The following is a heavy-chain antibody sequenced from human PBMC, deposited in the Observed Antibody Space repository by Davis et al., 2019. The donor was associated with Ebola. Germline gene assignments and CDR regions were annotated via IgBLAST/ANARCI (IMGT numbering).Heavy chain of an antibody. CDR1: GDSISTTTW. D-gene: IGHD1-26*01. Sequence: MPSETLSLTCGVSGDSISTTTWWTWVRQAPGKGLEWIGEVYHSGTTNYNPSLKGRVTISVDKSKNQFSLKLSSVTAADTAVYYCARGGGATYDYYYGMDVWGKGTTVTVSS. V-gene: IGHV4-4*02. CDR3: ARGGGATYDYYYGMDV. CDR2: VYHSGTT. J-gene: IGHJ6*04.